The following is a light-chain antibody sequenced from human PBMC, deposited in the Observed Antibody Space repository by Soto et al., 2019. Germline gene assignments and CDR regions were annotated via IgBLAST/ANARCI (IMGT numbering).Light chain of an antibody. CDR1: QSLLHSNGQNY. V-gene: IGKV2-28*01. Sequence: DIVMTQSPLSLPVTPGETASISCTTSQSLLHSNGQNYLDWYLQKPGQSPQLLIYLGSNRASGVPDRLSGSGSGTNFTLKISRVEAQDAGVYYCMQALQTPPWTFGQGIKVEIK. J-gene: IGKJ1*01. CDR3: MQALQTPPWT. CDR2: LGS.